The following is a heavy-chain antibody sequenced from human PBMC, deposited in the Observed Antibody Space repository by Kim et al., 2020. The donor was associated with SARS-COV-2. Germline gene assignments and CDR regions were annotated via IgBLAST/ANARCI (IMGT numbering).Heavy chain of an antibody. J-gene: IGHJ6*02. CDR3: TTDSSGYYLTYYYYYGMDV. Sequence: GGSLRLSCAASGFTFSNAWMSWVRQAPGKGLEWVGRIKSKTDGGTTDYAAPVKGRFTISRDDSKNTLYLQMNSLKTEDTAVYYCTTDSSGYYLTYYYYYGMDVWGQGTTVTVSS. CDR2: IKSKTDGGTT. CDR1: GFTFSNAW. V-gene: IGHV3-15*01. D-gene: IGHD3-22*01.